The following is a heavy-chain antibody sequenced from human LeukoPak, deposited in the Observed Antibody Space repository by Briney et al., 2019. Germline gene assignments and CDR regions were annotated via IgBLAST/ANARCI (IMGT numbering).Heavy chain of an antibody. CDR1: GFTFSSYS. Sequence: GGSLRLSCAASGFTFSSYSMNWVRQAPGKGLEWVSSISSSSSYIYYADPVKGRFTISRDNSKNTLYLQMNSLRAEDTAVYYCAKDPGIVVVIALDYWGQGTLVTVSS. D-gene: IGHD2-21*01. CDR3: AKDPGIVVVIALDY. CDR2: ISSSSSYI. V-gene: IGHV3-21*04. J-gene: IGHJ4*02.